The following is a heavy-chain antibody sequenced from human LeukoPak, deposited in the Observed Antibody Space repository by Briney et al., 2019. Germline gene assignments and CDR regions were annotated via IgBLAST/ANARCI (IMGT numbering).Heavy chain of an antibody. D-gene: IGHD2-2*01. J-gene: IGHJ5*02. CDR2: INPTGGST. CDR1: AYTFTSSY. Sequence: GTPVKVSCNAAAYTFTSSYMHWGLQAPGQERRAMGIINPTGGSTSYAQKFQGRVTMTRDMSTSTVYMEMSSLRSEDTAVYYCARGSISCSSTSCSNWFDAWGQGTLVTVSS. V-gene: IGHV1-46*01. CDR3: ARGSISCSSTSCSNWFDA.